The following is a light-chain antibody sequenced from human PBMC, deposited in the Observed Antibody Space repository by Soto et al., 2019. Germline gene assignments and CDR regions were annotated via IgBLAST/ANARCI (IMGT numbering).Light chain of an antibody. J-gene: IGLJ1*01. Sequence: QSVLTQPASVSGSPGQSITISCTGTSSDVGGYNYVSWYQQHPGKAPKLVIYDVSNRPSGVSNRFSGSKSGNTASLTISGLQAEAEADYYCRSYTSSSPYVFGAGTKVTAL. CDR3: RSYTSSSPYV. V-gene: IGLV2-14*01. CDR1: SSDVGGYNY. CDR2: DVS.